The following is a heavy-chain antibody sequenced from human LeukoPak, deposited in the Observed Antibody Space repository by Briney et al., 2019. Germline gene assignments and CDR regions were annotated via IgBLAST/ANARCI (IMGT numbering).Heavy chain of an antibody. Sequence: GASVKVSCKASGYTFTTYAINWVRQAPGQGLEWMGWISGYNGNRNYAQKFQGRVTMTTDTSTSTAYMELRSLRSDDTAVYYCARDVTYYYGSGSLDYWGQGTLVTVSS. CDR1: GYTFTTYA. J-gene: IGHJ4*02. V-gene: IGHV1-18*01. D-gene: IGHD3-10*01. CDR3: ARDVTYYYGSGSLDY. CDR2: ISGYNGNR.